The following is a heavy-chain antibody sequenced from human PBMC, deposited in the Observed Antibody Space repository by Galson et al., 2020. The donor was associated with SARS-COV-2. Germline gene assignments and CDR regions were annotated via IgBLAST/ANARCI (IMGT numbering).Heavy chain of an antibody. CDR3: TAPIVVVPAAIYYMDV. Sequence: GGSLRLSCAASGFTFSNAWMSWVRQAPGKGLEWVGRIKSKTDGGTTDYAAPVKGRFTISRDDSKNTLYLQMNSLKTEDTAVYYCTAPIVVVPAAIYYMDVWGKGTTVTVSS. CDR2: IKSKTDGGTT. CDR1: GFTFSNAW. V-gene: IGHV3-15*01. D-gene: IGHD2-2*01. J-gene: IGHJ6*03.